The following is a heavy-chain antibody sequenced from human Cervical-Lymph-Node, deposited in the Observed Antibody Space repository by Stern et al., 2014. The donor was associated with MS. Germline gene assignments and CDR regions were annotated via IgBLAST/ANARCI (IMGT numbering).Heavy chain of an antibody. CDR2: IKPESTGGTV. V-gene: IGHV3-15*01. D-gene: IGHD1-26*01. CDR3: WDTNWSSPWDY. CDR1: GLTFSKAW. J-gene: IGHJ4*02. Sequence: EVQLVESGGGLGKPGGSLRLSFVTSGLTFSKAWMNWVRLTPGKGLEWLCLIKPESTGGTVYYASSVRGRFLISRDDSKDTLFLQMNNLKVEDTGLYYCWDTNWSSPWDYWGQGVLVTVSS.